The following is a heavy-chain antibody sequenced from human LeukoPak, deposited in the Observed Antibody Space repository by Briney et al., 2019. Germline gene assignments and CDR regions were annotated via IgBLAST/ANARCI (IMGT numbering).Heavy chain of an antibody. Sequence: SETLSLTCAVYGGSFSGYYWSWIRQPPGKGLEWIGYIYHSGSTYYNPSLKSRVTISVDRSKNQFSLKLSSVTAADTAVYYCARGAYTVTTLDYWGQGTLVTVSS. CDR3: ARGAYTVTTLDY. CDR2: IYHSGST. J-gene: IGHJ4*02. CDR1: GGSFSGYY. V-gene: IGHV4-34*01. D-gene: IGHD4-17*01.